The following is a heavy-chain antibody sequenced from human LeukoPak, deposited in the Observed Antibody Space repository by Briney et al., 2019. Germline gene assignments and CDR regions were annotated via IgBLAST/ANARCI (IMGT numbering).Heavy chain of an antibody. CDR3: ARGRVGIVGATTTVDY. J-gene: IGHJ4*02. Sequence: PGGSLRLSCAASGFTFSSYEMNWVRQAPGKGLEWVSYISSSGSIIYDADSVKGRFTISRDNAKNSLYLQMISLRAEDTGVYYCARGRVGIVGATTTVDYWGQGTPVTVSS. V-gene: IGHV3-48*03. CDR1: GFTFSSYE. D-gene: IGHD1-26*01. CDR2: ISSSGSII.